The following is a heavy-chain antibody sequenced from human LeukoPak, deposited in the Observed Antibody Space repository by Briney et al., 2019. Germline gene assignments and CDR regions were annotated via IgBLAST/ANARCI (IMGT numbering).Heavy chain of an antibody. CDR3: ARAVGYYYGSGSYNNYYYMDV. D-gene: IGHD3-10*01. V-gene: IGHV4-39*07. J-gene: IGHJ6*03. CDR2: IYFSGST. Sequence: SETLSLTCTVSGASISSSTYYWGWIRKPPGKGLEWSGSIYFSGSTYYNPSLKSRVTISVDSSKNQFSLKLSPVTAADTAVYYCARAVGYYYGSGSYNNYYYMDVWGKGTTVTVSS. CDR1: GASISSSTYY.